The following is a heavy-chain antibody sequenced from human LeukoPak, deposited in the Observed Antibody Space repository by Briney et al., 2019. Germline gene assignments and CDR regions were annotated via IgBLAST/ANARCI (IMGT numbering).Heavy chain of an antibody. CDR1: GFTFDDYA. Sequence: GGSLRLSCAASGFTFDDYAMHWVRQAPGKGLEWVSLISGDGGSTYYADSVKGRFTISRDNSKNSLYLQMNSLRTEDTALYYCAKDLERGHNWNYPTDYWGQGTLVTVSS. J-gene: IGHJ4*02. D-gene: IGHD1-7*01. CDR2: ISGDGGST. V-gene: IGHV3-43*02. CDR3: AKDLERGHNWNYPTDY.